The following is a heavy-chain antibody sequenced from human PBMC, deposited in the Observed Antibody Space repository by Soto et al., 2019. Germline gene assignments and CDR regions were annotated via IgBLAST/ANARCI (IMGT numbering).Heavy chain of an antibody. V-gene: IGHV4-59*01. CDR1: GGSISSYY. CDR3: AAAPRY. Sequence: QVQLQESGPGLVKPSETLSLTCTVSGGSISSYYWSWIRQPPGKGLEWIGYIYYTGSTDHNPSLKGRVTISLDTSKNQVSLQLTSVTAADTAVYYCAAAPRYWGQGVLVTVSS. J-gene: IGHJ4*02. CDR2: IYYTGST. D-gene: IGHD2-15*01.